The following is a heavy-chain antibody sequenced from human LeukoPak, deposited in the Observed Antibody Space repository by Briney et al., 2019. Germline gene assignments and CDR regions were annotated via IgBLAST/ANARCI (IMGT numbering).Heavy chain of an antibody. CDR1: GFTFDDYA. V-gene: IGHV3-9*01. CDR3: AKDRAYYYETYHFDY. Sequence: GRSLRLSCAASGFTFDDYAMPWVRQAPGKGLEWVSGISWNSGSIGYADSVKGRFTISRDNAKNSLYLQMNSLRAEDTALYYCAKDRAYYYETYHFDYWGQGTLVTVSS. D-gene: IGHD3-22*01. CDR2: ISWNSGSI. J-gene: IGHJ4*02.